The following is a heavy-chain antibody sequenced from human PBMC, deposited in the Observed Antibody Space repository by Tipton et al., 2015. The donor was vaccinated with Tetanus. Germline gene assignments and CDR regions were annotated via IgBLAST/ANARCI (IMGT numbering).Heavy chain of an antibody. V-gene: IGHV5-51*01. J-gene: IGHJ4*02. D-gene: IGHD3-10*01. CDR2: IYPGDSDT. Sequence: QLVQSGAEVKKPGQSLTISCQGSGYRFSSYWIGWVRQMPGRGLDWVGIIYPGDSDTRYSSSFKGQITISADTSVRTAYLQWASLTASDTGLYFCVRADTMAVLYAGPPDYWGPGTLVTVSS. CDR3: VRADTMAVLYAGPPDY. CDR1: GYRFSSYW.